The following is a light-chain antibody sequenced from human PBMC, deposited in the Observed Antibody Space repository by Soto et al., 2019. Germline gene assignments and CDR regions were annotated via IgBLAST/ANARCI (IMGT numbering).Light chain of an antibody. V-gene: IGLV2-11*01. CDR1: SSDVGAYNY. CDR2: DVS. Sequence: QSALTQPRSVSGSPGQSVTISCTGTSSDVGAYNYVSWYQHHPGKAPQLMIYDVSKRPSGVPDRFSGSKSGNTASVTISGLQADDEADYYCCSYAGTSTYVFGTGTQLTVL. CDR3: CSYAGTSTYV. J-gene: IGLJ1*01.